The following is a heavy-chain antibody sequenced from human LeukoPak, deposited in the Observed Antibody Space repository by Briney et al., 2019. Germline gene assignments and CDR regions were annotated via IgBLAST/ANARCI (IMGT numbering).Heavy chain of an antibody. CDR1: GGTFSSYA. CDR2: IIPIFGTA. CDR3: AREPYSGWYRNRFDP. J-gene: IGHJ5*02. Sequence: ASVKVSCKASGGTFSSYAISWVRQAPGQGLEWMGGIIPIFGTANYAQKFQGRVTITTDESTSTAYMELSSLRSEDTAVYYCAREPYSGWYRNRFDPWGQGTLVTVSS. D-gene: IGHD6-19*01. V-gene: IGHV1-69*05.